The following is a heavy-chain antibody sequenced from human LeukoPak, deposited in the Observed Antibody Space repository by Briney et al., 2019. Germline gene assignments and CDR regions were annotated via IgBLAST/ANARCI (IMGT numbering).Heavy chain of an antibody. V-gene: IGHV3-33*08. Sequence: PGGSLRLSCAASGFTFSSYGMHWVRQAPGKGLEWVAVIWYDGSNKYYADSVKGRFTISRDNSKNTLYLQMNSLRAEDTAVYYCARDSTYYDFWSGYYPYYYGMDVWGQGTTVTVSS. CDR2: IWYDGSNK. D-gene: IGHD3-3*01. CDR3: ARDSTYYDFWSGYYPYYYGMDV. J-gene: IGHJ6*02. CDR1: GFTFSSYG.